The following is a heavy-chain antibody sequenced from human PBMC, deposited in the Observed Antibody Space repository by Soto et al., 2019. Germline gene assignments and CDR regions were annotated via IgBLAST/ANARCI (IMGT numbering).Heavy chain of an antibody. CDR3: AGLLSRLYYSMDV. D-gene: IGHD2-2*01. V-gene: IGHV4-59*08. J-gene: IGHJ6*04. CDR1: GCSISSYY. Sequence: PSETLSLTCTVSGCSISSYYWSWIRQPPGKGLEWIGYIYYSGSTNYNPSLKSRVTISVDTSKNQFSLKLSSVTAADTAVYYCAGLLSRLYYSMDVWGKGTTVTGSS. CDR2: IYYSGST.